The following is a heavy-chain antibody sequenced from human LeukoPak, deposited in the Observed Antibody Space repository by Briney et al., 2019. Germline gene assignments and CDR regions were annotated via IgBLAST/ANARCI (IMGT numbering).Heavy chain of an antibody. D-gene: IGHD6-6*01. V-gene: IGHV1-8*03. CDR2: MNPNSSNT. J-gene: IGHJ5*02. CDR3: ARRASIAARPGNWFDP. CDR1: GYTFTSYD. Sequence: GASVKVSCKASGYTFTSYDINWVRQATGQGLEWMGWMNPNSSNTGYAQKFQGRVTITRNTSISTAYMELSSLRSEDTAVYYCARRASIAARPGNWFDPWGQGTLVTVSS.